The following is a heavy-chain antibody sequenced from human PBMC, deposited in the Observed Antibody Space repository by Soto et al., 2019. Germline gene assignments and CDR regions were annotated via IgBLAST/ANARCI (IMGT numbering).Heavy chain of an antibody. CDR1: SDSISRYY. CDR3: ARGTSWKLSFEY. D-gene: IGHD1-1*01. CDR2: ISYSGST. Sequence: SSETLSLTCTVSSDSISRYYWSWIRQPPGKRLEWIGYISYSGSTYYNPSLKSRVTISGDTSKKQSSLKVSSVTAADTGVYYCARGTSWKLSFEYWPQGTLVAVSS. V-gene: IGHV4-59*01. J-gene: IGHJ4*02.